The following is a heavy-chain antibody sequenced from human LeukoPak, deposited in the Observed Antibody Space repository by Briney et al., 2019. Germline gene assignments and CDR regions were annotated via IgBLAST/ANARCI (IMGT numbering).Heavy chain of an antibody. CDR2: INTDGSST. CDR3: ARVGGVSDAFDI. CDR1: GFTFSSYW. D-gene: IGHD2-8*02. J-gene: IGHJ3*02. V-gene: IGHV3-74*01. Sequence: GGSLRLSCAASGFTFSSYWMHWVRQAPGKGLVWVSRINTDGSSTSYADSVKGRFTISRDNAKNTLYLQMNSLRAEDTAVYYCARVGGVSDAFDIWGQGTMVTVSS.